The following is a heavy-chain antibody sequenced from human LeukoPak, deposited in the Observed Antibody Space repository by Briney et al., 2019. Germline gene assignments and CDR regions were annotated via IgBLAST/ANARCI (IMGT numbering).Heavy chain of an antibody. CDR3: ASRPGSEAYFDY. CDR1: GGSISSGDYY. J-gene: IGHJ4*02. CDR2: IYYSGNT. V-gene: IGHV4-30-4*08. Sequence: SQTLSLTCTVSGGSISSGDYYWSWIRQPPGRGLEFIGYIYYSGNTYYNPSLKSRITISVDTSKNQFSLKLSSVTAADTAVYYCASRPGSEAYFDYWGQGTLVTVSS. D-gene: IGHD1-26*01.